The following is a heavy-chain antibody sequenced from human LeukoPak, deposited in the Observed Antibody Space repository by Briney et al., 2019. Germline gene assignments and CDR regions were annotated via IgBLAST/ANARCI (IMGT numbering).Heavy chain of an antibody. CDR2: INPNSGGT. J-gene: IGHJ5*02. V-gene: IGHV1-2*02. Sequence: VASVKVSCKASGYTFTGYYMHWVRQAPGQGLEWMGWINPNSGGTNYAQKFRGRVTMTRDTSISTAYMELSRLRSDDTAVYYCARAEGIAVAGMNWFDPWGQGTLVTVSS. CDR1: GYTFTGYY. D-gene: IGHD6-19*01. CDR3: ARAEGIAVAGMNWFDP.